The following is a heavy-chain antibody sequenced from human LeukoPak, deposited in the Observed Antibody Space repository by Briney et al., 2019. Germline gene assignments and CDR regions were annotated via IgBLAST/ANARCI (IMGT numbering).Heavy chain of an antibody. V-gene: IGHV4-61*01. Sequence: NPSGTLSLTCAVSGGSVSSDTYYWHWIRRSPGKGLEWVGFVYYSGRTKYNPSLKSRVTMSIDTSKNQFSLKLSSVTAADTAVYYCARVPVARRDYYYGMDVWGQGTTVTVSS. CDR1: GGSVSSDTYY. CDR2: VYYSGRT. J-gene: IGHJ6*02. CDR3: ARVPVARRDYYYGMDV.